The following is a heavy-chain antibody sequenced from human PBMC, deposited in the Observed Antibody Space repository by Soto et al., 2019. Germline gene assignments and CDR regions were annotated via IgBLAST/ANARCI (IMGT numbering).Heavy chain of an antibody. CDR1: GFTFSSYA. CDR3: AKERVMITFGGVIATFDY. CDR2: ISGSGGST. Sequence: EVQLLESGGGLVQPGGSLRLSCAACGFTFSSYAMSWIRQAPGKGLEWVSAISGSGGSTYYADSVKGRFTISRDNSKNTLYLQMNSLRAEDTAVYYCAKERVMITFGGVIATFDYWGQGTLVTVSS. J-gene: IGHJ4*02. D-gene: IGHD3-16*02. V-gene: IGHV3-23*01.